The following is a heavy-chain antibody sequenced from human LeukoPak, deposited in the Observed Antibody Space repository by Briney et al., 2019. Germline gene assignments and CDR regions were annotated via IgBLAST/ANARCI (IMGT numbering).Heavy chain of an antibody. CDR3: ARHTVTTFYP. CDR1: GYTFTSYD. Sequence: ASVTVSCKASGYTFTSYDINWVRQANGQGLEWMGWMNPNSGNTGYAQKFQGTVTITRNTSISTAYMELSSLRSEDTAVYDCARHTVTTFYPSGEGTLGTVSS. CDR2: MNPNSGNT. J-gene: IGHJ5*02. D-gene: IGHD4-17*01. V-gene: IGHV1-8*03.